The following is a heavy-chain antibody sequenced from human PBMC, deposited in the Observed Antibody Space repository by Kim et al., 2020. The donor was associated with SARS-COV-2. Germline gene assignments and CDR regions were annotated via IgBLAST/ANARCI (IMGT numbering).Heavy chain of an antibody. CDR2: IIPIFGTA. Sequence: SVKVSCKASGGTFSSYAISWVRQAPGQGLEWMGGIIPIFGTANYAQKFQGRVTITADESTSTAYMELSSLRSEDTAVYYCARDGYYDSSGYRGNWFDPWGQGTLVTVSS. D-gene: IGHD3-22*01. J-gene: IGHJ5*02. CDR3: ARDGYYDSSGYRGNWFDP. CDR1: GGTFSSYA. V-gene: IGHV1-69*13.